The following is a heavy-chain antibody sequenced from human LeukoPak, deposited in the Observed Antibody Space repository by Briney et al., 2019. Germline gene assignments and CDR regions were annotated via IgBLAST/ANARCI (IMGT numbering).Heavy chain of an antibody. J-gene: IGHJ4*02. V-gene: IGHV1-18*01. Sequence: ASVKVTCKASGYTFTKYGITWVRPPPGQGLEWMGWISTYNGNTNYAQKLQGRVTMTTDTSTSTAYMELRSLISDDAAVYYCARGDDYGDYWELYWGQGTLVTVSS. D-gene: IGHD4-17*01. CDR3: ARGDDYGDYWELY. CDR1: GYTFTKYG. CDR2: ISTYNGNT.